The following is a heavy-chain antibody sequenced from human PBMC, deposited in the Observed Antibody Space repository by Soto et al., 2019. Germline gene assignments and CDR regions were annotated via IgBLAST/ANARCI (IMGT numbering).Heavy chain of an antibody. CDR2: IYTSGST. J-gene: IGHJ6*02. V-gene: IGHV4-4*07. CDR1: GGSISSYY. CDR3: ARGKYSSSRNYYYGMDV. Sequence: SETLSLTCTVSGGSISSYYWSWIRQPAGKGLEWIGRIYTSGSTNYNPSLKSRVTMSVDTSKNQFSLKLSSVTAADTAVYYCARGKYSSSRNYYYGMDVWGQGTTVTVSS. D-gene: IGHD6-13*01.